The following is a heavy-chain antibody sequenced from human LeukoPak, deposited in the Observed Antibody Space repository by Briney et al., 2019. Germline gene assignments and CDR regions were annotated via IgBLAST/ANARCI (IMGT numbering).Heavy chain of an antibody. J-gene: IGHJ3*02. V-gene: IGHV1-69*06. D-gene: IGHD4-23*01. Sequence: SVKVSCKASGGTFSSYAISWVRQAPGQGLEWMGGIIPIFGTANYAQKFQGRVTITADKSTSTAYMELSSLRSEDTAVYYCARGLRWNHAFDIWGQGTMVTVSS. CDR1: GGTFSSYA. CDR2: IIPIFGTA. CDR3: ARGLRWNHAFDI.